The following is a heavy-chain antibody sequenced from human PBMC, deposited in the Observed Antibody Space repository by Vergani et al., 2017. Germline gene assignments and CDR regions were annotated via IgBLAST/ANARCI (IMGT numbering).Heavy chain of an antibody. CDR2: ISGSGGST. Sequence: EVQLLESGGGLVQPGGSLRLSCAASGFTFSSYAMSWVRQAPGKGLEWVSAISGSGGSTYYADSVKGRFTISRDNSKNTLYLQMNSLRAEDTAVYYCAKDIVVVPAAMRGYYYYYYGMDVWGQGTTVTVSS. V-gene: IGHV3-23*01. CDR1: GFTFSSYA. D-gene: IGHD2-2*01. J-gene: IGHJ6*02. CDR3: AKDIVVVPAAMRGYYYYYYGMDV.